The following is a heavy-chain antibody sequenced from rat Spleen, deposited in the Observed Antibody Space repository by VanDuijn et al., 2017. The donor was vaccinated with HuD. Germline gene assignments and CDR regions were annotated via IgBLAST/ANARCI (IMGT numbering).Heavy chain of an antibody. CDR1: GFSLTSYG. Sequence: QVQLKESGPGLVQPSQTLSLTCTVSGFSLTSYGVSWVRQPPGKGLEWMGGIWGDGSTNYNSALKSRLSISRDTSKSQVFLKMNSLQTEDTAIYFCTRVELGGFAYWGQGTLVTVSS. D-gene: IGHD5-1*01. CDR3: TRVELGGFAY. J-gene: IGHJ3*01. CDR2: IWGDGST. V-gene: IGHV2-15*01.